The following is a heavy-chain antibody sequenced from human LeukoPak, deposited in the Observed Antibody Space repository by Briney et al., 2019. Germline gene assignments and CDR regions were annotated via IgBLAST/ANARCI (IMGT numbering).Heavy chain of an antibody. D-gene: IGHD2-15*01. J-gene: IGHJ6*02. Sequence: ASVKVSCKASGYTFTSYYMHWVRQAPGQGLEWMGIINPSGGSTSYAQKFQGRVTMTRDTSTSTVYMELSSLRSEDTAVYYCARDRGYCSGGSRGPPPYGMDVWGQGTTVTVSS. CDR2: INPSGGST. CDR1: GYTFTSYY. V-gene: IGHV1-46*01. CDR3: ARDRGYCSGGSRGPPPYGMDV.